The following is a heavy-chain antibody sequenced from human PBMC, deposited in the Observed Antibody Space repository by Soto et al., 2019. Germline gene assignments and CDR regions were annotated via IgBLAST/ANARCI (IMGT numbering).Heavy chain of an antibody. D-gene: IGHD2-8*01. V-gene: IGHV1-46*01. CDR2: INPSGGST. CDR1: GYTFTSYY. CDR3: ARGGIVLMVYAIEEGYFQH. J-gene: IGHJ1*01. Sequence: ASVKVSCKASGYTFTSYYMHWVRQAPGQGLEWMGIINPSGGSTSYAQKFQGRVTMTRDTSTSTVYMELSSLRSEDTAVYYCARGGIVLMVYAIEEGYFQHWGQGTLGTVSS.